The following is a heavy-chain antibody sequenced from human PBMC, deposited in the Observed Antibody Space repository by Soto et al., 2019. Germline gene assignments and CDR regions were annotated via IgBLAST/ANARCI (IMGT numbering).Heavy chain of an antibody. D-gene: IGHD2-2*01. J-gene: IGHJ5*02. Sequence: GASGKVSCKASGGTFSSYAISWVRQAPGQGLEWMGGIIPIFGTANYAQKFQGRVTITADESTSTAYMELSSLRSEDTAVYYCASARGVVPAANWFDPWGQGTLVTVSS. CDR3: ASARGVVPAANWFDP. CDR1: GGTFSSYA. V-gene: IGHV1-69*13. CDR2: IIPIFGTA.